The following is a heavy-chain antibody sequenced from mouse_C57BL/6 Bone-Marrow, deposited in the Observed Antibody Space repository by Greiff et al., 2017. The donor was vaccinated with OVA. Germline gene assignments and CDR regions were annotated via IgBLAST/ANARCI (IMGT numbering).Heavy chain of an antibody. Sequence: VQLQQPGTELVKPGASVKLSCKASGYTFTSYWMHWVKQRPGQGLEWIGNINPSNGGTNYNEKFKGKATLTAENSSSTAYMQLSSLTSEDSAVYYCASPDPLYYGSSPNYFDYWGQGTTLTVSS. D-gene: IGHD1-1*01. J-gene: IGHJ2*01. V-gene: IGHV1-53*01. CDR3: ASPDPLYYGSSPNYFDY. CDR1: GYTFTSYW. CDR2: INPSNGGT.